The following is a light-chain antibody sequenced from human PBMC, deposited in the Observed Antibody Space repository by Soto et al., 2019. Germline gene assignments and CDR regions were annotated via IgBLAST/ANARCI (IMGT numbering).Light chain of an antibody. CDR3: QQYDSSPIT. V-gene: IGKV3-20*01. J-gene: IGKJ5*01. Sequence: VVLTQSPATLSLSPGERATLSCRASQSVSSSYLAWYQQKPGQAPRLVIYGASNRATGIPDRFSGSGSGTDFTLTISRLEPEDFAVYYCQQYDSSPITFGQGTRLEI. CDR1: QSVSSSY. CDR2: GAS.